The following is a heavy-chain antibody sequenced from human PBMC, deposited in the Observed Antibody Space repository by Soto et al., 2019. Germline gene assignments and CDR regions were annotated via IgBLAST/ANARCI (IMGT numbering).Heavy chain of an antibody. CDR2: INHSGST. J-gene: IGHJ4*02. Sequence: SETLSLTCAVYGGPFSGYYWSWIRQPPGKGLEWIGEINHSGSTNYNPSLKSRVTISVDTSKNQFSLKLSSVTAADTAVYYCAPMESSSPDFDYWGQGTLVTVSS. D-gene: IGHD6-6*01. CDR3: APMESSSPDFDY. V-gene: IGHV4-34*01. CDR1: GGPFSGYY.